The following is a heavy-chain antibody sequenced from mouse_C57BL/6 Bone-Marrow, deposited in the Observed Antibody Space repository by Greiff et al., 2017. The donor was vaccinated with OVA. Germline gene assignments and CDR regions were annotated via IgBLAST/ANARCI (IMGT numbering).Heavy chain of an antibody. V-gene: IGHV5-17*01. CDR3: ARRDWED. CDR2: ISSGSGTI. CDR1: GFTFSDYG. J-gene: IGHJ3*01. Sequence: EVKLLESGAGLVKPGGSLTLSCAASGFTFSDYGMHWVRQAPEKGLEWIAYISSGSGTIYYADTVKGRFTISRDKARNTLSLQMTSLRSEDTAMYYGARRDWEDWGQGTLVTVSA. D-gene: IGHD4-1*01.